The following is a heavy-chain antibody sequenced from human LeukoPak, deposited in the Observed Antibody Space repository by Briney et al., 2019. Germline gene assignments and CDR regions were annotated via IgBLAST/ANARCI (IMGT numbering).Heavy chain of an antibody. CDR3: AKSTTVTQRGYFDY. D-gene: IGHD4-17*01. V-gene: IGHV3-30*18. CDR1: GFTFSSYG. J-gene: IGHJ4*02. Sequence: GRSLRLSCAASGFTFSSYGMHWVRQAPAKGLEWVAIISYDGSNKYYADSVKGRFTISRDNSKNTLYLQMNSLRAEDTAVYYCAKSTTVTQRGYFDYWGQGTLVTASS. CDR2: ISYDGSNK.